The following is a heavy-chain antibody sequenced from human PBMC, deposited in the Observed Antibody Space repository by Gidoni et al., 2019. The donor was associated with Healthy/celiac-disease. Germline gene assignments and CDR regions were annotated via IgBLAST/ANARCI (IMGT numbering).Heavy chain of an antibody. CDR1: GGSIRRSSYY. D-gene: IGHD2-15*01. J-gene: IGHJ4*02. Sequence: QLQLQESGPGLVKPSETLSLTCTVSGGSIRRSSYYWCGIRQPPGKGLEWIGSIYYSGSTYYNPSLKSRVTISVDTSKNQFSLKLSSVTAADTAVYYCARQMGYCSGGSCYSSEYFDYWGQGTLVTVSS. V-gene: IGHV4-39*01. CDR2: IYYSGST. CDR3: ARQMGYCSGGSCYSSEYFDY.